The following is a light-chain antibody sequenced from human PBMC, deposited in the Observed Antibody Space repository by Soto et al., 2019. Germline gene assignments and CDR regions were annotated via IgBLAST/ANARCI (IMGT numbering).Light chain of an antibody. J-gene: IGKJ1*01. CDR1: QSISSW. Sequence: DIQMTQSPSTLSASVGDRVTITCRASQSISSWLAWYRQKPGKAPKLLINKASSLQSGVPSRFSGSGSGTEFTLTISSLQPDDFATYYCQQYNSYSTFGQGTKVEIK. CDR3: QQYNSYST. V-gene: IGKV1-5*03. CDR2: KAS.